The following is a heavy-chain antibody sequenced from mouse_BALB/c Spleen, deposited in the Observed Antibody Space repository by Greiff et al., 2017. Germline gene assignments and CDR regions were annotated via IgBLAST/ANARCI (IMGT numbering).Heavy chain of an antibody. D-gene: IGHD2-1*01. CDR1: GYTFTSYV. CDR3: ARGRGNYGGAMDY. Sequence: VQLQQSGPELVKPGASVKMSCKASGYTFTSYVMHWVKQKPGQGLEWIGYINPYNDGTKYNEKFKGKATLTSDKSSSTAYMELSSLTSEDSAVYYCARGRGNYGGAMDYWGQGTSVTVSS. V-gene: IGHV1-14*01. J-gene: IGHJ4*01. CDR2: INPYNDGT.